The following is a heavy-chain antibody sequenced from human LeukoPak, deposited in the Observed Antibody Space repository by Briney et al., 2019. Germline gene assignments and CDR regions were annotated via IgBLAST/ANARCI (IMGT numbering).Heavy chain of an antibody. J-gene: IGHJ4*02. Sequence: PGGSLRLSCAASGFTFSSYAMHWVRQAPGKGLEWVAVISYDGSNKYYADSVKGRFTISRDNSKNTLYLQMNSLGAEDTAVYYCARDRRGYFDYWGRGTLVTDSS. D-gene: IGHD6-13*01. CDR3: ARDRRGYFDY. CDR2: ISYDGSNK. V-gene: IGHV3-30*04. CDR1: GFTFSSYA.